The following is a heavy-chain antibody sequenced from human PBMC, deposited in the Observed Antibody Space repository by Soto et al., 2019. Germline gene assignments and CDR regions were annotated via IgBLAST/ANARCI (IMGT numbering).Heavy chain of an antibody. CDR3: AKSAASEDDYFYYGMDV. V-gene: IGHV3-23*01. J-gene: IGHJ6*02. CDR1: GFTFSIYA. Sequence: EVQLLESGGGLVQPGGSLRLSCAVSGFTFSIYAMSWVRQAPGKGLEWVSAVSGSGGNTYYADSVKGRFTISRDNSKNTLYLHMNSLRAEDTAVYYCAKSAASEDDYFYYGMDVWGQGTTVTVSS. CDR2: VSGSGGNT. D-gene: IGHD6-25*01.